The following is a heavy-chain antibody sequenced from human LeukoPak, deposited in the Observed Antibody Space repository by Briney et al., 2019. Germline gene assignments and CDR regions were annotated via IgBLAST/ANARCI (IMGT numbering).Heavy chain of an antibody. CDR1: GFTFSSYW. V-gene: IGHV3-74*01. D-gene: IGHD3-3*01. J-gene: IGHJ4*02. CDR2: IDSDGSNT. CDR3: ARDRSSITIFGVLTN. Sequence: GGSLRLSCAASGFTFSSYWMHWVRQAPGKGLMWVSRIDSDGSNTIYADSVKGRFTISRDNAKNTLFLQMNSLRAEDTAVYYCARDRSSITIFGVLTNWGQGTLVTVSS.